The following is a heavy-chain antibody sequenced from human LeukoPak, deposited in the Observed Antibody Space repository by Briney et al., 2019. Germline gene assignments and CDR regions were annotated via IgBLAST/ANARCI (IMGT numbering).Heavy chain of an antibody. J-gene: IGHJ4*02. CDR1: GGSISSYY. V-gene: IGHV4-39*01. Sequence: SETLSLTCTVSGGSISSYYWSWIRQPPGKGLEWIGSTYYTGSTYYNPSLKSRVTISVDTSKNQFSLKLGSVTAADTAVYYCARGHMGLFDYWGQGTLVTVSS. D-gene: IGHD2-21*01. CDR2: TYYTGST. CDR3: ARGHMGLFDY.